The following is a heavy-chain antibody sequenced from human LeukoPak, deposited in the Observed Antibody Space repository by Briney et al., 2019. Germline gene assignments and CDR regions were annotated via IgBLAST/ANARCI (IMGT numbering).Heavy chain of an antibody. D-gene: IGHD3-22*01. CDR3: ARDPVADYYDSSAVDY. CDR2: ISSSSSYI. J-gene: IGHJ4*02. CDR1: GFTFSSYS. Sequence: GGPLRLSCAASGFTFSSYSMNWVRQAPGKGLEWVSSISSSSSYIYYADSVKGRFTISRDNAKNSLYLQMNSLRAEDTAVYYCARDPVADYYDSSAVDYWGQGTLVTVSS. V-gene: IGHV3-21*01.